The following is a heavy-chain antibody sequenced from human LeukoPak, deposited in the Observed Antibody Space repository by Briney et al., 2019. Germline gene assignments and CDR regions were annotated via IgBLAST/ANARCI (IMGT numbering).Heavy chain of an antibody. Sequence: GGSLRLSCAASGFTFSPYTMNWVRQAPGKGLEWVSSISSSSNIYYADSVKGRFTISRDNAKNSLYLQMNSLRAEDTAVYYCAREGFGELLPIFDYWGQGTLVTVSS. CDR1: GFTFSPYT. CDR3: AREGFGELLPIFDY. CDR2: ISSSSNI. V-gene: IGHV3-69-1*01. J-gene: IGHJ4*02. D-gene: IGHD3-10*01.